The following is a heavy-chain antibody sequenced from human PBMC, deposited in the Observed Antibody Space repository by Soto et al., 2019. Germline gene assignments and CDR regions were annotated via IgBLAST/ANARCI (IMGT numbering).Heavy chain of an antibody. CDR1: GGTFSTYA. CDR2: IIPLFGTA. D-gene: IGHD1-26*01. V-gene: IGHV1-69*01. Sequence: QVQLVQSGAEVKKPGSSVNVSCKASGGTFSTYAISWVRQAPGQGLEWMGGIIPLFGTANYAQKFQGRVTITADESTSTAYMELGSLRSEATAVYYCAADVGASARTFDYWGQGSLVTVSS. CDR3: AADVGASARTFDY. J-gene: IGHJ4*02.